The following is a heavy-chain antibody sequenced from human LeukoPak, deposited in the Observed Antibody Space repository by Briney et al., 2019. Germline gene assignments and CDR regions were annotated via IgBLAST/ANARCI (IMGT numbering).Heavy chain of an antibody. Sequence: GGSLRLSCAASGFTFSNYEMNWVRQAPGKGLEWVSYISSSAGTLYYADSVKGRFTSSRDKAKKSLYLQMNSLRAEDTAVYYCAREGNWNNFDYWGQGTLVTVSS. J-gene: IGHJ4*02. CDR3: AREGNWNNFDY. CDR2: ISSSAGTL. V-gene: IGHV3-48*03. CDR1: GFTFSNYE. D-gene: IGHD1-1*01.